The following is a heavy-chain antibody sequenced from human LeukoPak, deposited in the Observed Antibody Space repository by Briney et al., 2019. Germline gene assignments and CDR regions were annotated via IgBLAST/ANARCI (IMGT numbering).Heavy chain of an antibody. CDR2: IYTSGST. J-gene: IGHJ5*02. D-gene: IGHD2-15*01. Sequence: SETLSLTCTVSGGSISSYYWSWIRQPAGKGLEWIGRIYTSGSTNYNPSLKSRVTMSVDTSKNQFSLKLSSVTAADTAVYYCAREARYYCSGGSCEEGRAYWFDPWGQGTLVTVSS. V-gene: IGHV4-4*07. CDR3: AREARYYCSGGSCEEGRAYWFDP. CDR1: GGSISSYY.